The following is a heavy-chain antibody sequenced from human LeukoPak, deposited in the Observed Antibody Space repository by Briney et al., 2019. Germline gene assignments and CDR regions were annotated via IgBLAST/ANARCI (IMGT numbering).Heavy chain of an antibody. Sequence: PGGSLRLSCAASEFTFNTYAMNWVRQAPGKGLEWVSSISDSGGSTYYADSVKGRFTISRDNSKNTLFLQMNSLRAEDTAVYYCAKDTIRGVTLWYFDYWGQGTLVTVSS. D-gene: IGHD3-10*01. CDR2: ISDSGGST. V-gene: IGHV3-23*01. CDR3: AKDTIRGVTLWYFDY. J-gene: IGHJ4*02. CDR1: EFTFNTYA.